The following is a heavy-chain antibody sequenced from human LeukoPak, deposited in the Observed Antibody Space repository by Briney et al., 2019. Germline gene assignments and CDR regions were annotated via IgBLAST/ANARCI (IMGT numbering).Heavy chain of an antibody. CDR1: GFTFNSYA. Sequence: GGSLRLSCAASGFTFNSYAMNWVRQAPGKGLEWVSVISGSGAYTDYADSVKGRFTISRDNSRDTLYLQMNCLRAEDTAVYYCAKDHCSSGSCYADAFDIWGQGTMVTVSS. J-gene: IGHJ3*02. V-gene: IGHV3-23*01. CDR3: AKDHCSSGSCYADAFDI. D-gene: IGHD2-2*01. CDR2: ISGSGAYT.